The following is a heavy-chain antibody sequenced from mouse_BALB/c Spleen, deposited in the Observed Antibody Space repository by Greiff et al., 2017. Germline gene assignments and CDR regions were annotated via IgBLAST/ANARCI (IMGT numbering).Heavy chain of an antibody. J-gene: IGHJ4*01. CDR3: ARTGTDYYAIDY. Sequence: QVQLQQPGAELVKPGASVKLSCKASGYTFTSYWMHWVKQRPGQGLEWIGEINPSNGRTNYNEKFKSKATLTVDKSSSTAYMQLSSLTSEDSAVYYCARTGTDYYAIDYWGQGTSVTVSS. CDR2: INPSNGRT. V-gene: IGHV1S81*02. CDR1: GYTFTSYW. D-gene: IGHD4-1*01.